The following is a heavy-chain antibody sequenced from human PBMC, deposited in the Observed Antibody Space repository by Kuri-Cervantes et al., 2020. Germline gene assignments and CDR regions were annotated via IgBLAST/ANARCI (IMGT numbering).Heavy chain of an antibody. V-gene: IGHV4-59*01. CDR2: INKDGLT. CDR1: GGSINNFY. J-gene: IGHJ4*02. CDR3: ARVVEAYFDY. Sequence: GSLRLSCSVSGGSINNFYWSWIRQPPGKGLEWIGYINKDGLTNYDPSLKSRVSISVDTSKNQFSLKLNSVTAADTAIYYCARVVEAYFDYWGQGTLVTVSS. D-gene: IGHD6-6*01.